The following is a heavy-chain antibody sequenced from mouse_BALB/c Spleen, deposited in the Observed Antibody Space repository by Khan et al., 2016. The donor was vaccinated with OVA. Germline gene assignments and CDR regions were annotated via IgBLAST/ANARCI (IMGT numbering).Heavy chain of an antibody. CDR2: VSTGGHYT. V-gene: IGHV5-6*01. J-gene: IGHJ3*01. Sequence: EVELVESGGDVVKPGGSLKLSCEASGFTFSTYGMSWVRQTPDKRLEWVATVSTGGHYTYYPDTVKGRFTISRDNAKNTLYLQMNSLKSEDTAMFCCARLAYYYDSEGFAYWGQGTLVTVSS. CDR3: ARLAYYYDSEGFAY. CDR1: GFTFSTYG. D-gene: IGHD1-1*01.